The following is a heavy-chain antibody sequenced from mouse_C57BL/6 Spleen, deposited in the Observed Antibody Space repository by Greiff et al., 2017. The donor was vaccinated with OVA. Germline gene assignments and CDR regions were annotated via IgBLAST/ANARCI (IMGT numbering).Heavy chain of an antibody. CDR3: ARSSWEDPFFAY. V-gene: IGHV1-26*01. CDR2: INPNNGGT. D-gene: IGHD4-1*01. J-gene: IGHJ3*01. Sequence: EVQLQQSGPELVKPGASVKISCKASGYTFTDYYMNWVKQSHGKSLEWIGDINPNNGGTSYNQKFKGKATLTVDKSSSTAYMELRSLTSEDSAVYYCARSSWEDPFFAYWGQGTLVTVSA. CDR1: GYTFTDYY.